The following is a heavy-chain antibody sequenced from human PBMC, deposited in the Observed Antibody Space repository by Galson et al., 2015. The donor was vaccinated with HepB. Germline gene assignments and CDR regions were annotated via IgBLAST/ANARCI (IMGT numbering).Heavy chain of an antibody. V-gene: IGHV3-48*01. CDR1: GFTFSSYS. D-gene: IGHD6-13*01. J-gene: IGHJ4*02. CDR2: ISSSSSTI. CDR3: ARVGYNSSSWYSRYFDY. Sequence: SLRLSCAASGFTFSSYSMNWVRQAPGKGLEWVSYISSSSSTIYYADSVKGRFTISRDNAKNSLYLQMNSLRAEDTAVYYCARVGYNSSSWYSRYFDYWGQGTLVTVSS.